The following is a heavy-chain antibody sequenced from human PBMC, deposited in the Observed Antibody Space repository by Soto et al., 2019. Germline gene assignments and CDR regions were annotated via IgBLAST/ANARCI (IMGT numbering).Heavy chain of an antibody. D-gene: IGHD3-22*01. CDR2: IYYSGST. V-gene: IGHV4-61*01. Sequence: QVQLQESGPGLVKPSETLSLTCTVSGGSVSSGSYYWSWIRQPPGKGLEWIGYIYYSGSTNYNPSLKSRVTISVDTSKNQFSLKLSSVTAADTAVYYCARDYYDSSGYYGFDWFDPWGQGTLVTVSS. CDR1: GGSVSSGSYY. J-gene: IGHJ5*02. CDR3: ARDYYDSSGYYGFDWFDP.